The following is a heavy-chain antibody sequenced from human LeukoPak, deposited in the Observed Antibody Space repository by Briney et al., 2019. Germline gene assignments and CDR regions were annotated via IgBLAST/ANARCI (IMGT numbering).Heavy chain of an antibody. Sequence: ESLQISCKSSGYTFTGYWIGWVRQMPGKGLEWMGIISPGDSDTRYSPSFQGLVTMSADKSINTAYLQWGSLKASDTAMYYCARGRGATVITNFDYWGQGTLVTVSS. D-gene: IGHD4-23*01. J-gene: IGHJ4*02. CDR3: ARGRGATVITNFDY. CDR2: ISPGDSDT. CDR1: GYTFTGYW. V-gene: IGHV5-51*01.